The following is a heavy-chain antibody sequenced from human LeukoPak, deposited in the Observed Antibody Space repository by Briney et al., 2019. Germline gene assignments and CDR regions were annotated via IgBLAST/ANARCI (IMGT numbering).Heavy chain of an antibody. CDR1: GGSISSSSYY. D-gene: IGHD1-26*01. J-gene: IGHJ3*02. CDR2: IYYSGST. CDR3: ARPAYRGSYYDAFDI. Sequence: LETLSLTCTVFGGSISSSSYYWGWIRQPPGKGLEWIGSIYYSGSTYYNPSLKSRVTISVDTSKNKFSLKLNSVTAADTAVYYCARPAYRGSYYDAFDIWGQGTMVTVSS. V-gene: IGHV4-39*01.